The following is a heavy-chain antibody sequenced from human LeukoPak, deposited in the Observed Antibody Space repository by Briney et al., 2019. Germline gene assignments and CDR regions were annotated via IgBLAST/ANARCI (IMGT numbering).Heavy chain of an antibody. Sequence: GGSLRLSCAASGFTFNTYSMNWVRQAPGKGLEWVSSISSSSSYIYSADSVKGRFTISRDNARNSLYLQMNSLRAEDTAVYYCAKSVDYGDYSSGMDVWGQGTTVTVSS. J-gene: IGHJ6*02. CDR1: GFTFNTYS. CDR2: ISSSSSYI. CDR3: AKSVDYGDYSSGMDV. D-gene: IGHD4-17*01. V-gene: IGHV3-21*01.